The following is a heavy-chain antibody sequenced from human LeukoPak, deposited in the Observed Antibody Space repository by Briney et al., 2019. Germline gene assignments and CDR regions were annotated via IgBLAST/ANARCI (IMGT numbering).Heavy chain of an antibody. CDR2: IYSGGNT. D-gene: IGHD3-22*01. CDR1: GDSISSGTYY. Sequence: TLSLTCTVSGDSISSGTYYWSWIRQPAGKGLEWIGRIYSGGNTNYNPSLKSRVTVSVDTSKNQFSLKLISVTAADTAVYYCAREGSIYYYDSSGYLGYWGQGTLVTVSS. J-gene: IGHJ4*02. CDR3: AREGSIYYYDSSGYLGY. V-gene: IGHV4-61*02.